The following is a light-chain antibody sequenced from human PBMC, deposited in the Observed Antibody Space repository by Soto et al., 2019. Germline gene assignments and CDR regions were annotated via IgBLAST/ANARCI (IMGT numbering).Light chain of an antibody. V-gene: IGKV4-1*01. CDR1: QSVLHTSYNKNY. J-gene: IGKJ4*01. Sequence: DIVMTQSPDSLAVSLGERATINCKSIQSVLHTSYNKNYLAWYQQKPGHPPKVLIYWASTRESGVPDRFSGSGSGTDFTLTISDLQAEDVAVYYCQQSYSSPLTFGGGTKVEIK. CDR2: WAS. CDR3: QQSYSSPLT.